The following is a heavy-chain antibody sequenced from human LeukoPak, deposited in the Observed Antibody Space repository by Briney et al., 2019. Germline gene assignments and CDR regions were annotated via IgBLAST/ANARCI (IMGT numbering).Heavy chain of an antibody. CDR1: GGSISSGSYY. Sequence: SETLSLTCTVSGGSISSGSYYWSWIRQPPGKGLEWIGYIYYSGSTNYNPSLKSRVTISVDTSKNQFSLKLSSVTAADTAVYYCARVSSSDYYYYMDVWGKGTTVTVSS. V-gene: IGHV4-61*01. CDR3: ARVSSSDYYYYMDV. D-gene: IGHD6-6*01. CDR2: IYYSGST. J-gene: IGHJ6*03.